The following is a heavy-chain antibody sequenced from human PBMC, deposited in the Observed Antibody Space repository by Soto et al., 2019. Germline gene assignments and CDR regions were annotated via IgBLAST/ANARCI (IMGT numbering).Heavy chain of an antibody. D-gene: IGHD6-6*01. J-gene: IGHJ4*02. Sequence: EVQLLESGGGLVQPGESLRLSCAASGFTFSSYAMSWVRQAPGRGLEWVSVISGSDDSTYYAASVKGRFTISRDNSKNTLYLQMTSLRAEDKALYYCAKRSSSSTFDYWGQGTLVTVSS. CDR3: AKRSSSSTFDY. CDR1: GFTFSSYA. CDR2: ISGSDDST. V-gene: IGHV3-23*01.